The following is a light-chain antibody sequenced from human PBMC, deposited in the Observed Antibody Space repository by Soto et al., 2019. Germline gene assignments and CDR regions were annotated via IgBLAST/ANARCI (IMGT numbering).Light chain of an antibody. CDR1: SSDVGNYNF. J-gene: IGLJ1*01. CDR3: SSYTSGSTPYV. CDR2: DVS. V-gene: IGLV2-14*01. Sequence: QSVLTEPASVSGSPGQSITITCTGTSSDVGNYNFVSWYQQHPGKAPKFIIYDVSNRPSGVSNRFSGSKSGNTASLTISGLQAEDEADYYCSSYTSGSTPYVFGTGTKVTVL.